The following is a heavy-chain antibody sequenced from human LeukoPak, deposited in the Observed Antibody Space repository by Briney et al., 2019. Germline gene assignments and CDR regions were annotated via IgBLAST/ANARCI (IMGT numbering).Heavy chain of an antibody. Sequence: GRSLRLSCAASGFTFSSYGMHWVRQAPGKGLEWVAVISYDGSNKYYADSVKGRFTISRDNSKNTLYLQMNSLRAEDTAVYYCARVVNLAFGDLWGQGTLVTVSS. V-gene: IGHV3-30*03. D-gene: IGHD3-16*01. CDR1: GFTFSSYG. J-gene: IGHJ5*02. CDR3: ARVVNLAFGDL. CDR2: ISYDGSNK.